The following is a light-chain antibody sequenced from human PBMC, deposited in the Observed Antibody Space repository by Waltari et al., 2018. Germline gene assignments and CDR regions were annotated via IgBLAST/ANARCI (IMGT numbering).Light chain of an antibody. Sequence: QSALTQPASVSGSPGQSITISCTGASSDVGFYNYVSWYQQHPGKVPKLMIYEVSNRPSGVSNSFSGSKSGNTASLTISGLQAEDEADYYCSSYTSSSTLVFGTGTKVTVL. J-gene: IGLJ1*01. CDR2: EVS. CDR3: SSYTSSSTLV. V-gene: IGLV2-14*01. CDR1: SSDVGFYNY.